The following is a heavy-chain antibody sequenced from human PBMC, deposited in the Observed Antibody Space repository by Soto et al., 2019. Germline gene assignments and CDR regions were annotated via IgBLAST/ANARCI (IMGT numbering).Heavy chain of an antibody. CDR2: IIPIIGVT. Sequence: QVQLVQSGAEVKRPGSSVKVSCESSGDTFNSYVISWVRQAPGQGLEWMGGIIPIIGVTHYAQKFQGRVTLSAFSCTGTAYMELTSLGVEDPALYYCARASLGAKGDEHWGQGTLVTVSS. V-gene: IGHV1-69*17. CDR3: ARASLGAKGDEH. D-gene: IGHD3-16*01. J-gene: IGHJ4*02. CDR1: GDTFNSYV.